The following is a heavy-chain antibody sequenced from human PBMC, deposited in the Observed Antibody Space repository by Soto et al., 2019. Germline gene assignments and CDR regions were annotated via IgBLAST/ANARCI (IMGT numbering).Heavy chain of an antibody. V-gene: IGHV4-34*01. J-gene: IGHJ4*02. CDR1: GGSFSGYS. D-gene: IGHD3-3*01. CDR3: ARGRRSFTIFGVVPYYFDY. CDR2: INHSGST. Sequence: QVQLQQWGAGLLKSSETLSLTCAVYGGSFSGYSWSWTRQSPGKGLECVGEINHSGSTNYNPSLKSRVTISVDTSKNQFSLKLSSVTAADTAVYYCARGRRSFTIFGVVPYYFDYWGQGTLVTVSS.